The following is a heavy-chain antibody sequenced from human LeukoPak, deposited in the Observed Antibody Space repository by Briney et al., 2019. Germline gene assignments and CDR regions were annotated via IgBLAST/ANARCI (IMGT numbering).Heavy chain of an antibody. CDR1: GFTFSSYA. Sequence: QSGGSLRLSCAASGFTFSSYAMHWVRQAPGKGLEWVAVISYDGSNKYYADSVKGRFTISRDNSKNTLYLQMNSLRAEDTAVYYCARDSAGYHYYMDVWGKGTTVTVSS. D-gene: IGHD6-13*01. CDR2: ISYDGSNK. V-gene: IGHV3-30*04. J-gene: IGHJ6*03. CDR3: ARDSAGYHYYMDV.